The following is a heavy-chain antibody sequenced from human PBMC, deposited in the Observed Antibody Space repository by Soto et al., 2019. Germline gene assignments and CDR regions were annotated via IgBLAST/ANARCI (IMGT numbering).Heavy chain of an antibody. J-gene: IGHJ6*01. Sequence: LSLTCAVYGGSFSDYFWTWIRQPPGKGLEWIGEINHSGSTNFNPSLKSRVAISADTSRNQFSLRVTSVTAADPPVYYCAGGECASASVHYYYYAVDMRGQGTTVTICS. CDR2: INHSGST. CDR1: GGSFSDYF. D-gene: IGHD6-6*01. CDR3: AGGECASASVHYYYYAVDM. V-gene: IGHV4-34*01.